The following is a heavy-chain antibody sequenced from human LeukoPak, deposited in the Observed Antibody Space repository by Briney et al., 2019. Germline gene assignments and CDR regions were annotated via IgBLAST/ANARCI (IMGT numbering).Heavy chain of an antibody. D-gene: IGHD6-13*01. CDR3: ARDLLRGESGSWFEASDI. V-gene: IGHV4-4*07. CDR2: IYTSGST. J-gene: IGHJ3*02. Sequence: SETLSLTCTVSGGSISSYYWSWIRQPAGKGLEWIGRIYTSGSTNYNPSLKSRVTMSVDTSKNQFSLSLNSVTAADTATYYCARDLLRGESGSWFEASDIWGQGTMVTVSS. CDR1: GGSISSYY.